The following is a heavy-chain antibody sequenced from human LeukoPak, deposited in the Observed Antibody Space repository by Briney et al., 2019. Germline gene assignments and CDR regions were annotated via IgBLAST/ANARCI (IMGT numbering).Heavy chain of an antibody. V-gene: IGHV3-30*04. D-gene: IGHD3-22*01. CDR2: ISYDGSNK. CDR3: ARESSMIVEKYYFDY. CDR1: GFTFSSYA. Sequence: PGRPLRLSCAASGFTFSSYAMHWVRQAPGKGLEWVAVISYDGSNKYYADSVKGRFTISRDNSKNTLYLQMNSLRAEDTAVYYCARESSMIVEKYYFDYWGQGTPVTVSS. J-gene: IGHJ4*02.